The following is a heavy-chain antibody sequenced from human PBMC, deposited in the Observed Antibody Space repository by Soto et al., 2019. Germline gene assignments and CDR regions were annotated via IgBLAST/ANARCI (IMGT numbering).Heavy chain of an antibody. CDR2: ISYDGSDK. CDR3: AGCIALRLMGWFDP. Sequence: QVQLVESGGGAVQPGRSLRLSCAASGFTFSSYAMEWVRQAPGKGLEWVAVISYDGSDKYYADSVKGRFTISRDNSKNTLYLQMNSLGVEDTAVYFCAGCIALRLMGWFDPWGQGTLVTVSS. J-gene: IGHJ5*02. D-gene: IGHD6-6*01. CDR1: GFTFSSYA. V-gene: IGHV3-30-3*01.